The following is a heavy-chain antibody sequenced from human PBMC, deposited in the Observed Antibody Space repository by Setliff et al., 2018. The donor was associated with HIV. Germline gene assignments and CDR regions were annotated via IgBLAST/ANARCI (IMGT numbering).Heavy chain of an antibody. CDR1: GYTFTSYY. CDR2: INPSGGTT. J-gene: IGHJ4*02. Sequence: ASVKVSCKASGYTFTSYYMHWVRQAPGQGLEWLGIINPSGGTTNYAQKFQGRVTMTTDTSTTTVYMELRSLRSDDTAVYYCARVVRGVIQSAKTFDYWGQGTLVTVSS. CDR3: ARVVRGVIQSAKTFDY. V-gene: IGHV1-46*01. D-gene: IGHD2-21*01.